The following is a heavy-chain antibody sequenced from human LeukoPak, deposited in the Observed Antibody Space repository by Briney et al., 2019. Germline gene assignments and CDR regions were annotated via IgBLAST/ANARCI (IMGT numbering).Heavy chain of an antibody. Sequence: SETLSLTCTFSGGSISSYYWSWIRQPAGKGLEWIGRMHTSGSTNYNPSLKSRVTMSVDTSKNQFSLKLSSVTAADTAVYYCARDQYYYDSSGYSPSDYWGQGTLVTVSS. CDR2: MHTSGST. CDR1: GGSISSYY. D-gene: IGHD3-22*01. V-gene: IGHV4-4*07. J-gene: IGHJ4*02. CDR3: ARDQYYYDSSGYSPSDY.